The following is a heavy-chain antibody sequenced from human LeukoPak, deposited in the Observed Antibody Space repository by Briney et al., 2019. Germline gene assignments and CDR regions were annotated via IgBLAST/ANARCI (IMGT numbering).Heavy chain of an antibody. CDR2: IWYDGSNK. CDR1: GFTFSSYG. D-gene: IGHD1-20*01. CDR3: ARKGSNWNDAPFDY. J-gene: IGHJ4*02. V-gene: IGHV3-33*01. Sequence: GVLRLSCAASGFTFSSYGMPWVRQAPGKGLEWVTVIWYDGSNKYYADSVKGRFTISRDNSKNTLYLQMNSLRAEDTAVYYCARKGSNWNDAPFDYWGQGTLVTVSS.